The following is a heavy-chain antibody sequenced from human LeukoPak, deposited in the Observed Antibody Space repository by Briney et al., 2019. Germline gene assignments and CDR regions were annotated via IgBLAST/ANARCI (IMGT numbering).Heavy chain of an antibody. Sequence: VSGPTLVNPTQTLTLTCTVSGFSLSTNGVAVGWIRQPPGKALEWLGMIFWNDEMRYSPSLKSRLSINKDTSKDQVVLTMTNMDPVDTATYYCAHSVRTYSYVNDYWGQGSLVTVSS. CDR1: GFSLSTNGVA. D-gene: IGHD2-15*01. CDR3: AHSVRTYSYVNDY. J-gene: IGHJ4*02. V-gene: IGHV2-5*01. CDR2: IFWNDEM.